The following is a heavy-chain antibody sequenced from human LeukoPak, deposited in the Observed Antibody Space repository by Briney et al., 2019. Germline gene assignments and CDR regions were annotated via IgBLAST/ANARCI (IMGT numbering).Heavy chain of an antibody. D-gene: IGHD6-13*01. Sequence: SETLSLTCTVSGGSISSRSYYWSWIRQPAGKGLEWIGRIYTSGSTNYNPSLKSRVTISVDTSKNQFSLKLSSVTAADTAVYYCARDNTHWIAAAGRYWYFDLWGRGTLVTVSS. CDR3: ARDNTHWIAAAGRYWYFDL. J-gene: IGHJ2*01. CDR2: IYTSGST. CDR1: GGSISSRSYY. V-gene: IGHV4-61*02.